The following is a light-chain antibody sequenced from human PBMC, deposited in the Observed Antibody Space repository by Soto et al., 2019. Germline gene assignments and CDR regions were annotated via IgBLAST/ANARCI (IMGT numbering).Light chain of an antibody. CDR1: QGIKKY. J-gene: IGKJ4*01. CDR2: DAS. CDR3: QQYDSLPLT. V-gene: IGKV1-33*01. Sequence: DIQMTQSPSALSAFARHRINITCRPSQGIKKYLNWYQQKPGKAPKVLIYDASNLETGVPSRFSGGGSGTDFTLTISSLQTEDFATYYCQQYDSLPLTFGGGTKVDIK.